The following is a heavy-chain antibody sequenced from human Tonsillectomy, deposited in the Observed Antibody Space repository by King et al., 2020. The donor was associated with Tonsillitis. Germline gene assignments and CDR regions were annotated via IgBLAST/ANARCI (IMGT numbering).Heavy chain of an antibody. CDR1: GFTFTSYA. D-gene: IGHD3-22*01. CDR3: AKGNFDSRGYYYVNPYFDF. CDR2: IRGSGGTT. J-gene: IGHJ4*02. V-gene: IGHV3-23*04. Sequence: VQLVESGGGLVQPGGSLRLSCAASGFTFTSYAMSWVRQAPGKGLEWVSIIRGSGGTTYYADSVKGRFTISRDNSKNTLYLQMNSLRAEDTAVYYCAKGNFDSRGYYYVNPYFDFWGQGTLVTVSS.